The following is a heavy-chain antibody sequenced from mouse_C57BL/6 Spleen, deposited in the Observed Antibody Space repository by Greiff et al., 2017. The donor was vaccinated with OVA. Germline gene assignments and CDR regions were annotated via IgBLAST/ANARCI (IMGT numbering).Heavy chain of an antibody. CDR3: ARKAIYDSNYAMDY. CDR1: GFTFSDYG. D-gene: IGHD2-3*01. CDR2: ISSGSSTI. J-gene: IGHJ4*01. V-gene: IGHV5-17*01. Sequence: EVKVEESGGGLVKPGGSLKLSCAASGFTFSDYGMPWVRQAPEKGLEWVAYISSGSSTIYYADTVKGRFTISRDNAKNTLFLQMTSLRSEDTALYYCARKAIYDSNYAMDYWGQGTSVTVSS.